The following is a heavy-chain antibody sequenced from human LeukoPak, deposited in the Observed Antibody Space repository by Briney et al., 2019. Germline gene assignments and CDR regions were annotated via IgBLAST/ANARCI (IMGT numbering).Heavy chain of an antibody. CDR3: ANDLGY. V-gene: IGHV3-30*02. CDR1: GFTFNNYW. J-gene: IGHJ4*02. CDR2: IRYDGSNK. Sequence: GGSLRLSCAAFGFTFNNYWMSWVRQAPGKGLEWVAFIRYDGSNKYYADSVKGRFTISRDNSKNTLYLQMNSLRAEDTAVYYFANDLGYWGQGTLVTVSS.